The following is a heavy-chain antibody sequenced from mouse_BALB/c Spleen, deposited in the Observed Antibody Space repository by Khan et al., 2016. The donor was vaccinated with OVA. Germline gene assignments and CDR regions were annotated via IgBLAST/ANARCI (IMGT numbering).Heavy chain of an antibody. CDR3: YGVRDY. J-gene: IGHJ2*01. CDR1: GFNIKDYY. Sequence: VQLQQSGAELVRSGASVRLSCTASGFNIKDYYLSWVIQRPEQGLEWIGWIDPENGATEYAPKFQDKATMTADTSSNTAYLQLSSLKTEDTAVYYCYGVRDYWGQGATLTVSS. V-gene: IGHV14-4*02. CDR2: IDPENGAT.